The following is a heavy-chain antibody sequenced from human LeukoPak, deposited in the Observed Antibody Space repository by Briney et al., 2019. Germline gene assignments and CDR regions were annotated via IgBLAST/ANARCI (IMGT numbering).Heavy chain of an antibody. V-gene: IGHV3-7*01. D-gene: IGHD2-15*01. CDR1: GFTFSSYW. CDR2: IKQDGSEK. J-gene: IGHJ4*02. Sequence: PGGSLRLSCAASGFTFSSYWMSWVRQAPGKGLEWVANIKQDGSEKYYVDSVKGRFTISRDNAKNSLYLQMNSLRAEDTAVYYCAREYCSGGSCSPYFDYWGQGTLVTVSS. CDR3: AREYCSGGSCSPYFDY.